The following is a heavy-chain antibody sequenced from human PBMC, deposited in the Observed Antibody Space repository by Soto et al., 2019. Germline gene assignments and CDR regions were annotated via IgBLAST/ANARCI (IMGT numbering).Heavy chain of an antibody. CDR3: ARGAINYYYEDV. J-gene: IGHJ6*03. CDR2: IKRDGSTT. V-gene: IGHV3-74*01. Sequence: EVQLVESGGGLVQPGGSLRLSCAASGFTFIDYWMHWVRQAPGKGLEWVSRIKRDGSTTNYADSVKGRFTISRDNAKNTLYVEMNSLRVEDTADYYCARGAINYYYEDVWGNGTTVTVSS. CDR1: GFTFIDYW.